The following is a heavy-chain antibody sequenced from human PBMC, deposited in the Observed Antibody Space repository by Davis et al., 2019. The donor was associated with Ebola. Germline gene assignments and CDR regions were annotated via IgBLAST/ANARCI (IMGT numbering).Heavy chain of an antibody. Sequence: GSLRLSCTVSGGSISSYYWSWIRQPPGKGLEWIGYIYYSGSTNYNPSLKSRVTISVDTSKNQFSLKLSSVTAADTAVYYCARDGSSWPGGYWGQGTLVTVSS. CDR1: GGSISSYY. V-gene: IGHV4-59*12. CDR2: IYYSGST. CDR3: ARDGSSWPGGY. D-gene: IGHD1-26*01. J-gene: IGHJ4*02.